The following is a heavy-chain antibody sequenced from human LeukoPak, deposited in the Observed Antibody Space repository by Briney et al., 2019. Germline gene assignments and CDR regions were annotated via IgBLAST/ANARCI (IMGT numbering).Heavy chain of an antibody. J-gene: IGHJ3*02. CDR3: ANSGFVGFVYPQGPFDI. D-gene: IGHD1-26*01. Sequence: ASVKVSCKACVYTFIYYYIHWVGQAPGHGLEWMGWIKPNTGGTNYAQKFQGGVTMTRDTSISTAHMELSRLRSDDTPLYYCANSGFVGFVYPQGPFDIWGQGTMVTVSS. CDR2: IKPNTGGT. V-gene: IGHV1-2*02. CDR1: VYTFIYYY.